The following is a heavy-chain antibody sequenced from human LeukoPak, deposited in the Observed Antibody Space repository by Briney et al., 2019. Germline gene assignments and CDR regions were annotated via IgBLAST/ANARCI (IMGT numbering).Heavy chain of an antibody. CDR1: GYSFTTYW. J-gene: IGHJ6*03. CDR3: AILSQRGYSYGPDYYYMDV. V-gene: IGHV5-51*01. D-gene: IGHD5-18*01. Sequence: GESLKISCKGSGYSFTTYWIGWVRQMPGKGLEWMGIIYPGDSDTRYSPSFQGQVTISADKSISTAYLQWSSLKASDTAMYYCAILSQRGYSYGPDYYYMDVWGKGTTVTISS. CDR2: IYPGDSDT.